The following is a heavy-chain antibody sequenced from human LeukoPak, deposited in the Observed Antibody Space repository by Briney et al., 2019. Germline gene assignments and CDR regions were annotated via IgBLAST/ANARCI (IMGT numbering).Heavy chain of an antibody. D-gene: IGHD2-15*01. CDR3: ARRNVGATYYFDY. Sequence: PGGSLRLSCAASGFTVSSNYMSWVRQAPGGGLECVAYISSSSSTIHYADSVKGRFTISRDNAKNSLFLQMNNLRDEDTAIYYCARRNVGATYYFDYWGQGTLVTVSS. CDR1: GFTVSSNY. J-gene: IGHJ4*02. CDR2: ISSSSSTI. V-gene: IGHV3-11*01.